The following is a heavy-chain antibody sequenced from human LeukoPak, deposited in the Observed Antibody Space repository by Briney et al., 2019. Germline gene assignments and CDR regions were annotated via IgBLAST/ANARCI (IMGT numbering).Heavy chain of an antibody. CDR1: GFTFSSYS. V-gene: IGHV3-21*01. D-gene: IGHD4-17*01. J-gene: IGHJ5*02. CDR2: ISSSSSYI. Sequence: GGSLRLSCAASGFTFSSYSMSWVRQAPGKGLEWVSSISSSSSYIYYADSVKGRFTISRDNAKNSLYLQMNSLRAEDTAVYYCARDGDGDYVGWFDPWGQGTLVTVSS. CDR3: ARDGDGDYVGWFDP.